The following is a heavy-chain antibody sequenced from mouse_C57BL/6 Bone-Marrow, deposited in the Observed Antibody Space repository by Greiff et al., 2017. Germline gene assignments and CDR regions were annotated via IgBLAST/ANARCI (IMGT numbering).Heavy chain of an antibody. V-gene: IGHV1-82*01. CDR2: IYPGDGDT. CDR1: GYAFSSSW. Sequence: VQLQQSGPELVKPGASVKISCKASGYAFSSSWMNWVKQRPGKGLEWIGRIYPGDGDTNYNGKFKGKATLTADKSSSTAYMHLSSLTSEDSAVYFCASFSGSLYFDYWGQGTTLTVSS. D-gene: IGHD3-2*02. CDR3: ASFSGSLYFDY. J-gene: IGHJ2*01.